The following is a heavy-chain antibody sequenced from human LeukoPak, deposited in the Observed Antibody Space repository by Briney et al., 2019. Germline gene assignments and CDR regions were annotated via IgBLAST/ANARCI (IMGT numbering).Heavy chain of an antibody. D-gene: IGHD6-13*01. V-gene: IGHV1-2*02. J-gene: IGHJ4*02. Sequence: GASVKVSCKASGYIFTDYYMHWVRQAPGQGLEWVGWINLNSGDTKYAQKFQGRVTMTGDTSISTADMELSRLRSDDTAVYYCARDSASLPGTFFDYWGQGTLVSVSS. CDR1: GYIFTDYY. CDR2: INLNSGDT. CDR3: ARDSASLPGTFFDY.